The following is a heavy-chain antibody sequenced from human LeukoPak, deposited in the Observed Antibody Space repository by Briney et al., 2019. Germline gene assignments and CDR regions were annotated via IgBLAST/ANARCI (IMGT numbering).Heavy chain of an antibody. CDR3: ARFYGSGRRAFDI. J-gene: IGHJ3*02. D-gene: IGHD3-10*01. V-gene: IGHV3-21*01. CDR1: GFTFSSYS. CDR2: ISSSSSYI. Sequence: GSLRLSCAASGFTFSSYSMNWVRQAPGKGLEWASSISSSSSYIYYADSVKGRFTISRDNAKNSLYLQMNSLRAEDTAVYYCARFYGSGRRAFDIWGQGTMVTVSS.